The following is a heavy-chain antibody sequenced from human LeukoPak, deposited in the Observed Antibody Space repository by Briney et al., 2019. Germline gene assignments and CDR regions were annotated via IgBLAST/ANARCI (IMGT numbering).Heavy chain of an antibody. CDR2: ISSSGSTI. J-gene: IGHJ4*02. CDR1: GFTFSDYY. V-gene: IGHV3-11*01. D-gene: IGHD3-22*01. CDR3: ARDRMYHYDSSGYSY. Sequence: GGSLRLSCAASGFTFSDYYMSWIRQAPGKGLEWVSYISSSGSTIYYADSVKGRFTISRDNAKNSLYLQMNSLRAEDTAVYYCARDRMYHYDSSGYSYWGQGTLVTVSS.